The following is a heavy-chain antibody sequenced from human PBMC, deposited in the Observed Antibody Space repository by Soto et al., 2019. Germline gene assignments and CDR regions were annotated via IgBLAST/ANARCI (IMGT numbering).Heavy chain of an antibody. CDR3: ANGEMATIKAPARRITRYFDL. CDR1: GFTFSSYG. D-gene: IGHD5-12*01. V-gene: IGHV3-30*18. Sequence: QVQLVESGGGVVQPGRSLRLSCAASGFTFSSYGMHWVRQAPGKGLEWVAVISYDGSNKYYADSVKGRFTISRDNSKNTLYLQMNSLRAEDTAVYYCANGEMATIKAPARRITRYFDLWGRGTLVTVSS. J-gene: IGHJ2*01. CDR2: ISYDGSNK.